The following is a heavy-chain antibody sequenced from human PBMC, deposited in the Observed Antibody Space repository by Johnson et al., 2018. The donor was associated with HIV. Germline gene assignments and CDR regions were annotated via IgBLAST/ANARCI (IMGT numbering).Heavy chain of an antibody. J-gene: IGHJ3*02. CDR1: GFTFRDYY. CDR2: ISSSGSTI. D-gene: IGHD6-6*01. V-gene: IGHV3-11*04. CDR3: ARSYSSSSHDAFDI. Sequence: VQLVESWGGMVRRGGSLRLSCAASGFTFRDYYMSWIRQAPGKGLEWVSYISSSGSTIYSADSVKGRFTISRDNAKNSLYLQMNSLRAEDTAVYYCARSYSSSSHDAFDIWGQGTMVTVSS.